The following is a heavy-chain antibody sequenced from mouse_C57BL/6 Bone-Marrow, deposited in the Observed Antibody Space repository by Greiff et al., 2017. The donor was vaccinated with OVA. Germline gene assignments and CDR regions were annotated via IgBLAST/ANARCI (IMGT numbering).Heavy chain of an antibody. CDR2: IYPRSGNT. D-gene: IGHD2-3*01. CDR3: ARYWLLLWFAY. CDR1: GYTFTSYG. V-gene: IGHV1-81*01. J-gene: IGHJ3*01. Sequence: QVQLQQSGAELARPGASVKLSCKASGYTFTSYGISWVKQRTGQGLEWIGEIYPRSGNTYYNEKFKGKATLTADKYSSTAYMELRSRTSEDSAVYFYARYWLLLWFAYWGQGTLVTVSA.